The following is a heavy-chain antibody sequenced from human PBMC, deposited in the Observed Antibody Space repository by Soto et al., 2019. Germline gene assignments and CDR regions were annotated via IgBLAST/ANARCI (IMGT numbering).Heavy chain of an antibody. CDR1: GFTFSSYA. CDR3: ARGGNLWFGEPFDC. J-gene: IGHJ4*02. CDR2: ISYDGSNK. V-gene: IGHV3-30-3*01. Sequence: QVQLVESGGGVVQPGRSLRLSCAASGFTFSSYAMHWVRQAPGKGLEWVAVISYDGSNKYYADSVKGRFTISRDNSKNTLSLPMNSRRAEDTALYYCARGGNLWFGEPFDCWGQGTLVTVSS. D-gene: IGHD3-10*01.